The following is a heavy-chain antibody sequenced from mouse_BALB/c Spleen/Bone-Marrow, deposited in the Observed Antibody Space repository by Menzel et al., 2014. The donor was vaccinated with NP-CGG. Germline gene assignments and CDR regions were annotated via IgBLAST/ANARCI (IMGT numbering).Heavy chain of an antibody. CDR1: GFNIKDTY. D-gene: IGHD1-1*01. V-gene: IGHV14-3*02. CDR3: AFYYYDSSPFAY. J-gene: IGHJ3*01. Sequence: EVQLQQSGAELVKPGASVKLSCTASGFNIKDTYMHWVKQRPEQGLEWIGRIDPANGNTKYDPKFQGKATITADTSSNTASLQLSSLTSEDTAVYYCAFYYYDSSPFAYWGQGTLVTVSA. CDR2: IDPANGNT.